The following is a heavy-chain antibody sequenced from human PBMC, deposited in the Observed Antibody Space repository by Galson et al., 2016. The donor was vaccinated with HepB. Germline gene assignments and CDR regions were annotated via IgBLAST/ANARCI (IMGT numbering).Heavy chain of an antibody. V-gene: IGHV4-4*02. J-gene: IGHJ4*02. CDR1: GGSINSSNW. CDR3: ARGPHIVVVTAFDY. D-gene: IGHD2-21*02. CDR2: IYHSGTT. Sequence: SETLSLTCAVSGGSINSSNWWTWVRQPPGKGLEWIGEIYHSGTTNYNPSLKSRVTIFVNKSKNQFSLRLTSVTAADTAVYYCARGPHIVVVTAFDYWGRGTLVTVSS.